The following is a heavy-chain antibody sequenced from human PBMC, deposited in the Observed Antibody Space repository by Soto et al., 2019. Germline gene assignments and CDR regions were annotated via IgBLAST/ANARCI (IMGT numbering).Heavy chain of an antibody. V-gene: IGHV1-8*01. CDR2: MNPNSGNT. Sequence: ASVKVSCKASGYTFTSYDINWVRQATGQGLEWMGWMNPNSGNTGYAQKFQGRVTMTRNTSISTAYMELSSLRSEDTAVYYCARAYSSGWYSNYWGQGTLVTVSS. CDR1: GYTFTSYD. D-gene: IGHD6-19*01. CDR3: ARAYSSGWYSNY. J-gene: IGHJ4*02.